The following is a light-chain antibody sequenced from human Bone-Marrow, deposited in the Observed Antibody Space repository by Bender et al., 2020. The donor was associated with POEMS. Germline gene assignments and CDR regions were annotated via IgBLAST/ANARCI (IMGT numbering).Light chain of an antibody. Sequence: QSALTQPASVSGSPGQSITISCTGTSSDVGGYNYVSWYQQHPGKVPKLIIYYVSDRASGVSYRFSVSQSGNTASLTISGLQAEDEADYYCSSFTSGSSYVFGTGTKLTVL. CDR1: SSDVGGYNY. CDR2: YVS. J-gene: IGLJ1*01. CDR3: SSFTSGSSYV. V-gene: IGLV2-14*01.